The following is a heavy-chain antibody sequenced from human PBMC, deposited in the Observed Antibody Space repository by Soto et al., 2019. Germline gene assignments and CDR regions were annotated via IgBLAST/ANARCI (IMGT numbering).Heavy chain of an antibody. D-gene: IGHD1-26*01. CDR1: GGSISSNNW. CDR2: IYHSGTT. J-gene: IGHJ6*02. V-gene: IGHV4-4*02. CDR3: ASATTFNYYYYGMDV. Sequence: SLTCAVSGGSISSNNWWSWVRQPPGRGLEWIGEIYHSGTTNYNPSFKSRVTISLDKSKNQFSLKLTSVTAADTAVYYCASATTFNYYYYGMDVWGQGTTVTVSS.